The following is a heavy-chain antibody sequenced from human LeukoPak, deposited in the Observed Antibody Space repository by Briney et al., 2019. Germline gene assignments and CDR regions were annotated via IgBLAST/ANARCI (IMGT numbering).Heavy chain of an antibody. D-gene: IGHD2-15*01. V-gene: IGHV4-4*07. CDR1: GGSINNYY. CDR3: ARGRYCSADICPGGDAFDI. Sequence: SETLSLTCTVSGGSINNYYWSWIRQPAEKGLEWIGRIYTRGSTNYNPSLKSRVTMSVDTSKNQFSLKLSSVTAADTAVYYCARGRYCSADICPGGDAFDIWGQGTMVSVSS. J-gene: IGHJ3*02. CDR2: IYTRGST.